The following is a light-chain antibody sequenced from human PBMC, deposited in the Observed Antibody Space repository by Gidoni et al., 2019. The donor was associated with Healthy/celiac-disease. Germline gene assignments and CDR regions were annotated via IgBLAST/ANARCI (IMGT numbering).Light chain of an antibody. CDR2: DAS. J-gene: IGKJ2*01. V-gene: IGKV3-11*01. CDR3: QQRSNWPPMYT. Sequence: EIVLTQSPATLSLSPGERATLSCRASQSVSSYLAWYQQQPGQAPRLLIYDASNRATGIPARFSGRGSGTDFTRTISSLEPEDFAVYYCQQRSNWPPMYTFGQGTKLEIK. CDR1: QSVSSY.